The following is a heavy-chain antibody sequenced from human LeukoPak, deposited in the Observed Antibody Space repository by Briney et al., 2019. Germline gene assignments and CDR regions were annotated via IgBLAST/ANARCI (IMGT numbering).Heavy chain of an antibody. CDR1: GYILSDYY. CDR3: ARGYSDFWSGPDY. D-gene: IGHD3-3*01. Sequence: ASVKVSCKASGYILSDYYMLWVRQAPGHGLQWMGWINPKTGGTNYAQKFQGSVTMTRDTSINTAYMELSGLTSDDMAVYYCARGYSDFWSGPDYWGQGTLVTVSS. J-gene: IGHJ4*02. V-gene: IGHV1-2*02. CDR2: INPKTGGT.